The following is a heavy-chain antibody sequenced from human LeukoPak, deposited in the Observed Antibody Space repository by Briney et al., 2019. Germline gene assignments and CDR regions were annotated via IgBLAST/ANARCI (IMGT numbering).Heavy chain of an antibody. CDR1: GFTFDDYA. D-gene: IGHD1-26*01. V-gene: IGHV3-9*01. CDR3: AKDNWYSGSYQGAFDI. Sequence: PGGSLRLSCAASGFTFDDYAMHWVRQAPGKGLEWVSGISWNSGSIGYADSVKGRFTISRDNAKNSLYLQMNSLRAEDTALYYCAKDNWYSGSYQGAFDIWGQGTMVTVSS. J-gene: IGHJ3*02. CDR2: ISWNSGSI.